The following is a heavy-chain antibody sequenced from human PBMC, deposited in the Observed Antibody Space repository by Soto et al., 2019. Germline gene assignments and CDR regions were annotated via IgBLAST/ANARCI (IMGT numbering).Heavy chain of an antibody. Sequence: QVQLVQSGAEVKKXGASVKVSCKASGXTFXXYXXIXXRQAXXQGXEWMGWLNANSGNTGYARQFQGRVTMTWDTSISTGYMELSRLRSDDTAVYFCXXGYYXXXXYYPTDYWGQGTLVTVSS. J-gene: IGHJ4*02. V-gene: IGHV1-8*01. CDR3: XXGYYXXXXYYPTDY. CDR1: GXTFXXYX. CDR2: LNANSGNT. D-gene: IGHD3-22*01.